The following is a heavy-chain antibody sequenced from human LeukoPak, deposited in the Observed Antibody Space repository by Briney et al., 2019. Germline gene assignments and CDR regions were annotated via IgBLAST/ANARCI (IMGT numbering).Heavy chain of an antibody. D-gene: IGHD3-10*01. Sequence: TGGSLRLSCAASGFTFSSYSMNWVRQAPGKGLEWVSYISSSSSTIYYADSVKGRFTISRDNAKNSLYLQMNSLSAEDTAVYYCAILIGRPHDAFDIWGQGTMVTVSS. CDR3: AILIGRPHDAFDI. V-gene: IGHV3-48*01. J-gene: IGHJ3*02. CDR2: ISSSSSTI. CDR1: GFTFSSYS.